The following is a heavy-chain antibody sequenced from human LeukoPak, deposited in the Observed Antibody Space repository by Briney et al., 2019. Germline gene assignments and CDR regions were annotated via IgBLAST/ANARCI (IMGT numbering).Heavy chain of an antibody. Sequence: ASVKVSCKASGGTFSSYAISWVRQAPGQGLEWMGRIIPILGIANYAQKFQGRVTITADKSTSTAYMELSSLRSEDTAVYYCARDSYYYDSSGYYPTDYWGQGTLVTVSS. J-gene: IGHJ4*02. CDR1: GGTFSSYA. V-gene: IGHV1-69*04. CDR3: ARDSYYYDSSGYYPTDY. CDR2: IIPILGIA. D-gene: IGHD3-22*01.